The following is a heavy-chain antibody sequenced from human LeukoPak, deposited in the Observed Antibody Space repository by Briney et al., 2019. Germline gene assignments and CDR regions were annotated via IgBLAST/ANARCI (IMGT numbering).Heavy chain of an antibody. V-gene: IGHV4-34*01. D-gene: IGHD5-24*01. CDR3: ARDLGDGYNYYYYYYMDV. CDR1: GGSFSGYY. CDR2: INHSGST. Sequence: SETLSLTCAVYGGSFSGYYWSWIRQPPGKGLEWIREINHSGSTNYNPSLKSRVTISVDTSKNQFSLKLSSVTAADTAVYYCARDLGDGYNYYYYYYMDVWGKGTTVTVSS. J-gene: IGHJ6*03.